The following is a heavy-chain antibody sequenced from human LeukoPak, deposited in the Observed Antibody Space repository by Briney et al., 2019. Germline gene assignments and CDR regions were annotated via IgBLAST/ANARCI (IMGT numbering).Heavy chain of an antibody. J-gene: IGHJ6*02. Sequence: GRSLRLSCAASGFTFSSYAMHWVRQAPGKGLEWVAVISYDGSNKYYADSVKGRFTISRDNSKNTLYLQMNSLRAEDTAVYYCAKDFHSSSWYGYYYYYGMDVWGQGTTVTVSS. V-gene: IGHV3-30-3*01. CDR3: AKDFHSSSWYGYYYYYGMDV. CDR1: GFTFSSYA. CDR2: ISYDGSNK. D-gene: IGHD6-13*01.